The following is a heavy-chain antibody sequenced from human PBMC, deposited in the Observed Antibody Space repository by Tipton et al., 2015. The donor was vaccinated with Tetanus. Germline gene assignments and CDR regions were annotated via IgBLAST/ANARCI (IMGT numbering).Heavy chain of an antibody. CDR1: GGSFSGSY. V-gene: IGHV4-39*02. CDR3: ARHLYGYWFDP. D-gene: IGHD2/OR15-2a*01. J-gene: IGHJ5*02. CDR2: IYFEGST. Sequence: GLVKPSETLSLTCAVYGGSFSGSYWGWIRQPPGRGLEWIASIYFEGSTYYGPSLESRISIDVDTSQNLFSLKLTSVTAADTAVYYCARHLYGYWFDPWGQGALVTVSS.